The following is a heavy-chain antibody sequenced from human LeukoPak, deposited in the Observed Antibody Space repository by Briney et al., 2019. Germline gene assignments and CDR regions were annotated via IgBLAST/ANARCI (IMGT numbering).Heavy chain of an antibody. D-gene: IGHD5-12*01. V-gene: IGHV1-18*01. CDR2: ISAYNGNT. CDR3: ARGWSSAVATIGTP. Sequence: ASVKVSCKASGYTFTSYGISWVRQAPGQGLEWMGWISAYNGNTNYAQKLQGRVTMTTDASTSTAYMELRSLRSDDTAVYYCARGWSSAVATIGTPWGQGTLVTVSS. J-gene: IGHJ5*02. CDR1: GYTFTSYG.